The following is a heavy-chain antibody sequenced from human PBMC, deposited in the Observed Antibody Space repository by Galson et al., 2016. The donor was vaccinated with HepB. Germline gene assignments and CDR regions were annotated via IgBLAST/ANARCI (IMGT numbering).Heavy chain of an antibody. D-gene: IGHD6-13*01. J-gene: IGHJ2*01. Sequence: QSGAEVKKPGESLKISCKGSINRFNSHWIARVRQMPGKGLEWMGIIVPGDSDTRYSPSFQGQVTISADKSISTAFLQWSSLKASDTAIYFCARRAGYSTLNGYFDLWGRGTLVTVSS. CDR3: ARRAGYSTLNGYFDL. CDR2: IVPGDSDT. CDR1: INRFNSHW. V-gene: IGHV5-51*01.